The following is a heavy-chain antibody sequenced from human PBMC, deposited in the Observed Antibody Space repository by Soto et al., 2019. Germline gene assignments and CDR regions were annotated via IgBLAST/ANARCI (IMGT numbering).Heavy chain of an antibody. CDR2: MNPNSGNT. CDR3: ARGRDVWWNAVTDYYYGMDV. V-gene: IGHV1-8*01. CDR1: RYTFISYD. J-gene: IGHJ6*02. Sequence: GASVKVSCKASRYTFISYDINWVRQATGQGLEWMGWMNPNSGNTGYAQKFQGRITMTRNTSINTAYMELSSLGSEDTAVYYCARGRDVWWNAVTDYYYGMDVWGQGTTVTVSS. D-gene: IGHD4-4*01.